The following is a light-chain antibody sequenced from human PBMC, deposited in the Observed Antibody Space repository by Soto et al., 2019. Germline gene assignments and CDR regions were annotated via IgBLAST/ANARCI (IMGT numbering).Light chain of an antibody. CDR3: QQTYSARWT. V-gene: IGKV1-39*01. CDR2: AAS. Sequence: DIQLTQSPSSLSASVGDRVTITCRASQTMSIYLNWYQQRPGKAPKLLIYAASSLQNGVPARFSGSGSGTEFSLTITSXXXXXFATYFCQQTYSARWTFGQGTKVGX. J-gene: IGKJ1*01. CDR1: QTMSIY.